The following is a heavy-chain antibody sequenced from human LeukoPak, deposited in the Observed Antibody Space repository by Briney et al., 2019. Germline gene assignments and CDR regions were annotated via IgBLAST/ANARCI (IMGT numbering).Heavy chain of an antibody. CDR1: GGSISSYY. CDR3: ARSRGYSSSSPRFDP. V-gene: IGHV4-59*01. CDR2: IYYSGST. Sequence: PSETLSLTCTVSGGSISSYYWSWIRQPPGKGLEWIGYIYYSGSTNYNPSLKSRVTISVDTSKNQFSLKLSSVTAADTAVYYCARSRGYSSSSPRFDPWGQGTLVTVSS. D-gene: IGHD6-6*01. J-gene: IGHJ5*02.